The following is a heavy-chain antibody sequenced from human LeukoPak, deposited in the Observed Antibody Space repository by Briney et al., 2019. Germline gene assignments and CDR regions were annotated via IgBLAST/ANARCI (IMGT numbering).Heavy chain of an antibody. V-gene: IGHV3-7*02. J-gene: IGHJ6*02. D-gene: IGHD3-10*01. CDR2: IKHDGSET. Sequence: GVSLRLSCAASGFTSSSIWMSWVRQAPGKGLEWLANIKHDGSETNYVDSVKGRFTISRDNAKNSLHLQMNSLRAEDTAVYYCAKNGGPHGLDVWGQGTTVTVSS. CDR3: AKNGGPHGLDV. CDR1: GFTSSSIW.